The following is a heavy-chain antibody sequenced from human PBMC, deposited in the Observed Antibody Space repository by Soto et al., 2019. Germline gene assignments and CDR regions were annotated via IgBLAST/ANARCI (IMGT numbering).Heavy chain of an antibody. Sequence: GSLRLSWAASGFTFSSYIVSWVRQAPGKGLEWVSYISSSSSTIYYADSVKGRFTISRDNAKNSLYLPMNSLRDEDTAVYYCARDYAAVADLDHWAHGTLVTVSS. D-gene: IGHD6-19*01. CDR2: ISSSSSTI. V-gene: IGHV3-48*02. J-gene: IGHJ4*01. CDR3: ARDYAAVADLDH. CDR1: GFTFSSYI.